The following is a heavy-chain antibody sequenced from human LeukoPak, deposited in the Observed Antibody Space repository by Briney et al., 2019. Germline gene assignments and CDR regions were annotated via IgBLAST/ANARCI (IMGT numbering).Heavy chain of an antibody. CDR2: ISSGSSYI. CDR1: GFTFSSYS. J-gene: IGHJ4*02. D-gene: IGHD3-10*01. V-gene: IGHV3-21*01. Sequence: GGSLRLSCAASGFTFSSYSMNWVRQAPGKGLEWVSSISSGSSYIYYADSVKGRFTISRDNAKNSLYLQMNSLRAEDTAVYYCARDAGYYYGSGSSSDYWGQGTLVTVSS. CDR3: ARDAGYYYGSGSSSDY.